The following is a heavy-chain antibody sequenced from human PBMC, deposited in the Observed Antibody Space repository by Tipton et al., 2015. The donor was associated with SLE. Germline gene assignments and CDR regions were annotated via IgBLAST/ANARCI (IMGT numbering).Heavy chain of an antibody. CDR1: ANSFTSYW. J-gene: IGHJ4*02. CDR2: IHLGDSES. D-gene: IGHD4-11*01. Sequence: VQLVQSGAEVKKPGESLKISCRASANSFTSYWIAWLHQMPGKGLEWMGIIHLGDSESRYSPSFQGQVTISVDRSISTAYLHWSSLKASDTAMYFCARGPTSISNPYYFDHWGQGTLVTVSS. V-gene: IGHV5-51*07. CDR3: ARGPTSISNPYYFDH.